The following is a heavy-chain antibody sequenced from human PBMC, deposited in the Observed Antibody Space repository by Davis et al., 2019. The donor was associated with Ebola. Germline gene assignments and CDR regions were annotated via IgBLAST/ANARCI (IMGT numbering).Heavy chain of an antibody. CDR2: ISYDGSNK. D-gene: IGHD6-6*01. CDR1: GFTFSSYA. Sequence: GGSLRLSCAASGFTFSSYAMPWVRQAPGKGLEWVAVISYDGSNKYYADSVQGRFTISRDNSKNTLYLQMNSLRAEDTAVYYCARDADSNSWVYYYYGMDVWGQGTTVTVSS. J-gene: IGHJ6*02. V-gene: IGHV3-30-3*01. CDR3: ARDADSNSWVYYYYGMDV.